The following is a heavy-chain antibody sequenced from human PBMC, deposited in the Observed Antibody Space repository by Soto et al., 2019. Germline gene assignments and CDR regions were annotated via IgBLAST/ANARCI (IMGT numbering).Heavy chain of an antibody. CDR1: GGSISSSGYY. CDR2: VSYGGGT. V-gene: IGHV4-39*01. Sequence: QLQLQESGPGLVKPSETLSLTCTVSGGSISSSGYYWGWIRQPPGKGLEWIGSVSYGGGTYYNPSLKSRVSISVDTSKTEYSLKLSSVAAADTAVEYCARRNCSGGSCYPDYWGQGTLVTVSS. J-gene: IGHJ4*02. D-gene: IGHD2-15*01. CDR3: ARRNCSGGSCYPDY.